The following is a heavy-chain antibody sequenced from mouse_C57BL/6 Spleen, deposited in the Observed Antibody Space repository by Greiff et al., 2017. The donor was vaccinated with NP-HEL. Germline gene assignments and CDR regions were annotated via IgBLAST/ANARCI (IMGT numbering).Heavy chain of an antibody. Sequence: KLQESGGGLVQPGGSMKLSCVASGFTFSNYWMNWVRQSPEKGLEWVAQIRLKSDNYATHYAESVKGRFTISRDDSKSSVYLQMNNLRAEDTGIYYCTAREYFDVWGTGTTVTVSS. J-gene: IGHJ1*03. CDR2: IRLKSDNYAT. V-gene: IGHV6-3*01. CDR3: TAREYFDV. CDR1: GFTFSNYW.